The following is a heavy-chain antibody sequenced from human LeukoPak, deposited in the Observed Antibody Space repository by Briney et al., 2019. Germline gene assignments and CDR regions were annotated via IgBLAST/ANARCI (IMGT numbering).Heavy chain of an antibody. CDR3: ARDPNDILTGYYDY. D-gene: IGHD3-9*01. CDR2: INPNSGGT. CDR1: GYTFTAYY. J-gene: IGHJ4*02. Sequence: ASVKVSCKASGYTFTAYYMHWVRQAPGQGLEWMGWINPNSGGTNSAQKFQGRVTMTRDTSISTAYMELSRLRSDDTAVYYCARDPNDILTGYYDYWGQGTLVTVSS. V-gene: IGHV1-2*02.